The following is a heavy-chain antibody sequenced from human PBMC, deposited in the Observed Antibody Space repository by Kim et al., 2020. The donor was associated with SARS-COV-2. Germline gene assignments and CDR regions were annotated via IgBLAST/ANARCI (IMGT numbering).Heavy chain of an antibody. J-gene: IGHJ4*02. CDR1: GGSFSNYV. CDR3: ARGVRSFYEVKAFDY. Sequence: SVKVSCKASGGSFSNYVISWVRQAPGQGLGWMGGIIPMFGTANYAQEFQGRLTFTADESTSTAYMELSGLRSEDTAVYYCARGVRSFYEVKAFDYWGQGTLVTVSS. D-gene: IGHD3-10*01. CDR2: IIPMFGTA. V-gene: IGHV1-69*13.